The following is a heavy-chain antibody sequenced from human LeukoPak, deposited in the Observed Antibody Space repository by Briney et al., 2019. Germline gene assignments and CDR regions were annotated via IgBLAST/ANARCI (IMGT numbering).Heavy chain of an antibody. D-gene: IGHD4-17*01. Sequence: GGSLRLSCAASGFTFSSYAMRWVRQAPGKGLEWVAVISYDGSNKYYAGSVKGRFTISRDNSKNTLYLQMNSLRAEDTAVYYSARDLPTGTSSSDAFEIWGQRTMVTVSS. V-gene: IGHV3-30-3*01. CDR3: ARDLPTGTSSSDAFEI. J-gene: IGHJ3*02. CDR2: ISYDGSNK. CDR1: GFTFSSYA.